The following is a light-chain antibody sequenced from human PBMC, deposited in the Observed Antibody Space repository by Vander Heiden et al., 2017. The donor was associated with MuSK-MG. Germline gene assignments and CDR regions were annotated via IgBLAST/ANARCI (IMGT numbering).Light chain of an antibody. J-gene: IGKJ4*01. Sequence: EIVLTQSPATLSLSPGERATLSCRASQSIKSYLAWYQQKPGQAPRLLISDVSNRATGVPARFSGSGSGTGFTLTISSLEPEDFAVYYCQQRDSCPLTFGGGTKVEIK. CDR1: QSIKSY. CDR3: QQRDSCPLT. CDR2: DVS. V-gene: IGKV3-11*01.